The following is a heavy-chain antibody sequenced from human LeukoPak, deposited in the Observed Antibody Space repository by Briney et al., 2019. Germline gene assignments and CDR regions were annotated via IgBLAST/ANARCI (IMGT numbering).Heavy chain of an antibody. D-gene: IGHD5-18*01. CDR1: GFTFSRYS. CDR2: ISSSSSYI. CDR3: ARPRQPTRGYSSPAH. Sequence: GGSLRLSCAASGFTFSRYSLSWVRQAPGKGLEWVSSISSSSSYIYYADSVEGRFTISRDNAKNSLYLQMNSLRAEDTAVYYCARPRQPTRGYSSPAHWGQGTLVTVSS. V-gene: IGHV3-21*01. J-gene: IGHJ4*02.